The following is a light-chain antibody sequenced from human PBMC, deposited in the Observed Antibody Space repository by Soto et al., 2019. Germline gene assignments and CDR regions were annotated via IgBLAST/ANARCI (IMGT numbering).Light chain of an antibody. CDR1: SGHSSYA. CDR3: QTWGTGSVV. CDR2: LNSDGCH. Sequence: QPVLTQSPSASASLGASVRLTCTLSSGHSSYAIAWHHQQPEKGPRYLMKLNSDGCHNKGDGIPDRFSGSSSGAERYLTISSLQSEDEADYYCQTWGTGSVVFGGGTKVTVL. J-gene: IGLJ2*01. V-gene: IGLV4-69*01.